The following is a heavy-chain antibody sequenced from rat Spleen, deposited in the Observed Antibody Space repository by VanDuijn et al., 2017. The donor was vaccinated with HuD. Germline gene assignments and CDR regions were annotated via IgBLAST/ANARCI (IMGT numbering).Heavy chain of an antibody. CDR2: IWAGGST. Sequence: QVQLKESGPGLMQPSETLSLTCPVSGFPLPSNGVGWVRQPLGKGLVWMGTIWAGGSTYYNSALKSRLSITRDTSKSQVFLKMNSLQTEDTATYYCARDGSAGDFDYWGQGVVVTVSS. CDR3: ARDGSAGDFDY. CDR1: GFPLPSNG. D-gene: IGHD1-1*01. J-gene: IGHJ2*01. V-gene: IGHV2-72*01.